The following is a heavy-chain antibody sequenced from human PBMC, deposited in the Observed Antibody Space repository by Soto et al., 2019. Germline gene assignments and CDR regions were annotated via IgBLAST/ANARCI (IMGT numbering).Heavy chain of an antibody. Sequence: GGSLSLTCTASGFTFRTYAWNWIRQAPGKGLEWVSAISGSAGTIYATSVKGRFTISRDNSRNTVYLQMHSLRAEDSAIYYCAKEKDYDFNWGSDRFTSHYWGRGTLVTVSS. CDR3: AKEKDYDFNWGSDRFTSHY. CDR2: ISGSAGT. CDR1: GFTFRTYA. J-gene: IGHJ4*02. D-gene: IGHD3-16*02. V-gene: IGHV3-23*01.